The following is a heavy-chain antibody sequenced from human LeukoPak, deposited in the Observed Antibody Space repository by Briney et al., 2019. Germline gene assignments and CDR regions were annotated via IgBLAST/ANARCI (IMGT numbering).Heavy chain of an antibody. V-gene: IGHV4-61*02. J-gene: IGHJ4*02. D-gene: IGHD6-13*01. Sequence: SETLSLTCTVSGGSISSGSYYWSWIRQPAGKGLEWVGRIYTSGSTNYNPSLKSRVTISVDTSKNQFSLKLSSVTAADTAVYYCARGRSGIAGGFDYWGQGTLVTVSS. CDR3: ARGRSGIAGGFDY. CDR1: GGSISSGSYY. CDR2: IYTSGST.